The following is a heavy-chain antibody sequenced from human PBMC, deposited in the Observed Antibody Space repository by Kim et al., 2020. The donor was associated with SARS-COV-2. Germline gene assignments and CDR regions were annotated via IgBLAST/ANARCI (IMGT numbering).Heavy chain of an antibody. V-gene: IGHV1-46*01. CDR2: INPSSGST. Sequence: LEWMEIINPSSGSTSYAQKFRGRVTMTRDTSTSTVYMELSSLRSEDTAVYYCARDRSGYYDSSGYYPRETTFDYWGQGPLVTVSS. CDR3: ARDRSGYYDSSGYYPRETTFDY. D-gene: IGHD3-22*01. J-gene: IGHJ4*02.